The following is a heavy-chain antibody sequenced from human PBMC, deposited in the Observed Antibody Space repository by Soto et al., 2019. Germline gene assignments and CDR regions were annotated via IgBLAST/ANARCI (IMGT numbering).Heavy chain of an antibody. V-gene: IGHV4-59*01. Sequence: KAMEWIGYVNSSGSTNYNPSLKSRVTISVDTSRNQFSLKVNSVTAADTAVYYFFFFQAEDGIRDHVPVSAFLLNRSSDL. CDR3: FFFQAEDGIRDHVPVSAFLLNRSSDL. CDR2: VNSSGST. D-gene: IGHD3-10*02. J-gene: IGHJ2*01.